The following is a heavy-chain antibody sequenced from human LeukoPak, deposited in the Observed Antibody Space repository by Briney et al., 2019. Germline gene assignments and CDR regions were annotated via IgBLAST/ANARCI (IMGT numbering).Heavy chain of an antibody. CDR2: LSGSGVST. J-gene: IGHJ4*02. D-gene: IGHD3-22*01. CDR1: GFTFSSYA. CDR3: AKNPTYYYESSGYFHFDY. Sequence: GGSLRLSCAASGFTFSSYAMSWVRQAPGEGLEWVSALSGSGVSTYYADSVKGRFTISRDNSKNTLYLQMNSLRAEDTAVYYCAKNPTYYYESSGYFHFDYWGQGTLVTVSS. V-gene: IGHV3-23*01.